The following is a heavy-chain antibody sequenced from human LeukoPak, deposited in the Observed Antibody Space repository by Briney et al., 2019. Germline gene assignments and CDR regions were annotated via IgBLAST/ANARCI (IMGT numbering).Heavy chain of an antibody. V-gene: IGHV3-9*01. CDR2: ISWNSGSI. D-gene: IGHD3-9*01. CDR3: ARNHYDILTGLLTHGFDP. J-gene: IGHJ5*02. CDR1: GFTFDDYA. Sequence: GRSLRLSCAASGFTFDDYAMHWVRQAPGKGLEWVSGISWNSGSIGYADSVKGRFTISRDNAKNSLYLQMNSLRAEDTAVYYCARNHYDILTGLLTHGFDPWGQGTLVTVSS.